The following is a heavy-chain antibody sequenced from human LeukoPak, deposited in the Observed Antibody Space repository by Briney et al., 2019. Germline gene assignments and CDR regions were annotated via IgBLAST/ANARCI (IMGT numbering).Heavy chain of an antibody. J-gene: IGHJ6*03. CDR1: GGSISSNDYY. V-gene: IGHV4-39*07. Sequence: PSETLSLTCAVSGGSISSNDYYWAWIRQPPGKGLEWIGSVYYRGDTYYNPSLQSRVTISVDTPKNQFSLRLNSVTAADTAVYFCARGRVSSSTWYSTYYYYFYMDVWGKGTTVTVSS. CDR2: VYYRGDT. D-gene: IGHD1-1*01. CDR3: ARGRVSSSTWYSTYYYYFYMDV.